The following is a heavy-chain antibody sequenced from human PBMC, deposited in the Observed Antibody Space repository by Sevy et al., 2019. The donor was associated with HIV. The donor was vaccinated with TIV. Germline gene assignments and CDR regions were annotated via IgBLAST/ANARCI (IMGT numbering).Heavy chain of an antibody. Sequence: ASVKVSCKASGYTFTSYGISWVRQAPGQGLEWMGWISAYNGNTNYAQKLQGRVTMTTDTSTSTAYMELRSLRSDDTAVYYCARDQICDYRNGPGYWGQGTLVSVSS. V-gene: IGHV1-18*01. D-gene: IGHD4-4*01. CDR2: ISAYNGNT. CDR1: GYTFTSYG. J-gene: IGHJ4*02. CDR3: ARDQICDYRNGPGY.